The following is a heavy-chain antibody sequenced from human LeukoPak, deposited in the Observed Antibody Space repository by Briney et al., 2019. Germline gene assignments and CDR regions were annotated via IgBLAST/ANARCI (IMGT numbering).Heavy chain of an antibody. V-gene: IGHV1-24*01. Sequence: APVKVSCKVSGYTLTEFPIHWVRPAPGKGLGWMGGFDPEDGETIYAQKFQGRVTMSEDTSTDTAYMELSSLRSEDTAVYYCATVELRQVNWFDPWGQGTLVTVSS. CDR2: FDPEDGET. D-gene: IGHD1-7*01. CDR1: GYTLTEFP. CDR3: ATVELRQVNWFDP. J-gene: IGHJ5*02.